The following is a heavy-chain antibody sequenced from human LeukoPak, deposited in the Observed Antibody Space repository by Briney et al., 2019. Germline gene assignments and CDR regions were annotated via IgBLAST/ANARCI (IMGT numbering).Heavy chain of an antibody. CDR3: ARRGYSYGYSFDY. Sequence: SETLSLTCTVSGGSISSYYWSWIRQPPGKGLEWIGYIYYSGSTNYNPSLKSRVTISVDTSKNQFSLKLSSVTAADTAVYYCARRGYSYGYSFDYWGQGTLVTVSS. J-gene: IGHJ4*02. CDR2: IYYSGST. CDR1: GGSISSYY. D-gene: IGHD5-18*01. V-gene: IGHV4-59*08.